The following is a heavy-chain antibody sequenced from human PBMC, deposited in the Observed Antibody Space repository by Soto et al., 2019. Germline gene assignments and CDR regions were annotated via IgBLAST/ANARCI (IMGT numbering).Heavy chain of an antibody. CDR3: ARERLNTDVAVAGLDP. J-gene: IGHJ5*02. CDR1: GYTFTTYA. V-gene: IGHV1-3*04. CDR2: INTGNSKT. D-gene: IGHD6-19*01. Sequence: ASVKVSCKASGYTFTTYAIQWVRQAPGQRLEWMGWINTGNSKTKYSQKFQGRVTITRDTSASTAYLELGSLRSEDTAVYYCARERLNTDVAVAGLDPWGQGTLVTVYS.